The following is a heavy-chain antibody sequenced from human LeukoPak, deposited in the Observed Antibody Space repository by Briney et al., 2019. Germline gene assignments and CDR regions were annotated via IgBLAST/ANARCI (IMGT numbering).Heavy chain of an antibody. CDR3: AREGPRNYFYY. Sequence: GGSLRLSCAASGYIFIDYNINWIRRAPGKGMEWVSYIMSRSTYTNYADSVKGRFTISRDNSKNSLYLQMNSLRAEDTAVYYCAREGPRNYFYYWGQGTLVTVSS. J-gene: IGHJ4*02. D-gene: IGHD7-27*01. CDR2: IMSRSTYT. CDR1: GYIFIDYN. V-gene: IGHV3-11*05.